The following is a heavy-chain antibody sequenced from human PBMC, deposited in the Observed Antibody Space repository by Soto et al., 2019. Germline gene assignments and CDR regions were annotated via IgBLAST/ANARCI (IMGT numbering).Heavy chain of an antibody. Sequence: PGGSLRLSCAASGFTVSSNYMGWVRQAPGKGLEWVSVIYSGGSTYYADSVKGRFTISRDNSKNTLYLQMNSLRAEDTAVYYCARDFPGGNYYGMDVWGQGTTVTVSS. J-gene: IGHJ6*02. D-gene: IGHD3-10*01. CDR2: IYSGGST. V-gene: IGHV3-53*01. CDR1: GFTVSSNY. CDR3: ARDFPGGNYYGMDV.